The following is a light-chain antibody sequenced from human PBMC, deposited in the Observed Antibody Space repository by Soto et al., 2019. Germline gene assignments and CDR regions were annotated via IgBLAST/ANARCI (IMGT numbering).Light chain of an antibody. CDR3: QVWASSSDRDVV. CDR2: YDS. Sequence: SYELTQPPSVSVAPGKTARITCGGNNIGSKSVHWYPQKPGQAPVLVIYYDSDRPSGIPERFSGSNSGNTATPTISRVEAGDEADYYCQVWASSSDRDVVFGGGTKLTVL. CDR1: NIGSKS. V-gene: IGLV3-21*04. J-gene: IGLJ2*01.